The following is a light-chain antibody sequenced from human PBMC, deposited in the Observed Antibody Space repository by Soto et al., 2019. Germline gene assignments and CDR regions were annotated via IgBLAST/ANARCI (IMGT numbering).Light chain of an antibody. J-gene: IGKJ4*01. CDR2: AAS. Sequence: DIQMPQSPSSLSASVGDRVTITCRASQSISSYLNWYQQKPGKAPKLLIYAASSLQSGVPSRFSGSGSGTDVTLTIRSLQPEDFATYYCQQSYSTPLTFGGGTKAEIK. CDR3: QQSYSTPLT. CDR1: QSISSY. V-gene: IGKV1-39*01.